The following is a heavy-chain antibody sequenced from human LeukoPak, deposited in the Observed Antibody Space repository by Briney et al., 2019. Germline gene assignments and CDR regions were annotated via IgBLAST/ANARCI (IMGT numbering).Heavy chain of an antibody. J-gene: IGHJ1*01. V-gene: IGHV4-59*08. CDR1: GGSISSYY. CDR3: ANLRRDYYGSGTLSEYFHH. D-gene: IGHD3-10*01. Sequence: PSETLSLTCTVSGGSISSYYWSWIRQPPGKGLEWIGYIYYSGSTNYNPSLKSRVTISVDTSKNQFSLKLSSVTAADTAVYYCANLRRDYYGSGTLSEYFHHWGQGTLVTVSS. CDR2: IYYSGST.